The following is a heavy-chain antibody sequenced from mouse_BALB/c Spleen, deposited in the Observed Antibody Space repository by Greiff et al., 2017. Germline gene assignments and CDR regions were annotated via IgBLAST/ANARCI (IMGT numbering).Heavy chain of an antibody. CDR2: IWGDGST. CDR3: ARDLGQLGPSGGFYAMDY. Sequence: VKLVESGPGLVAPSQSLSITCTVSGFSLTGYGVNWVRQPPGKGLEWLGMIWGDGSTDYNSALKSRLSISKDNSKSQVFLKMNSLQTDDTARYYCARDLGQLGPSGGFYAMDYWGQGTSVTVSS. D-gene: IGHD3-2*01. CDR1: GFSLTGYG. V-gene: IGHV2-6-7*01. J-gene: IGHJ4*01.